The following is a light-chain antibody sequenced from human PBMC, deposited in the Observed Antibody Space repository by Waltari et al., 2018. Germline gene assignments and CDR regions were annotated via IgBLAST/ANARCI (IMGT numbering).Light chain of an antibody. Sequence: SSELTQDPAVSVALGQTVRFTCHGDSLRTSYASWYQLKPVQAPVLVIHGKDKRPSGIPDRISGYSSGATSSLTITGAQAEDEADYYCSSRNGRANQVVFAGGTKVTVL. CDR3: SSRNGRANQVV. CDR2: GKD. CDR1: SLRTSY. V-gene: IGLV3-19*01. J-gene: IGLJ3*02.